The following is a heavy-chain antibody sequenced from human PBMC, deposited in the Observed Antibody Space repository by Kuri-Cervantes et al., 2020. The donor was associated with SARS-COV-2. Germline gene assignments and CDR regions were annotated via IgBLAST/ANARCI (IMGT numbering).Heavy chain of an antibody. J-gene: IGHJ4*02. CDR2: IKSKVDGGTK. D-gene: IGHD3-16*01. V-gene: IGHV3-15*01. CDR3: TATPYYDNSRSIPNN. Sequence: GGSLRLSCTASGGIFSDAWKSWICQAPGKGLEWVCRIKSKVDGGTKDFAAHTEGRFNISKDDSSNTVYLQMISLTTEDTAVYFYTATPYYDNSRSIPNNWGQGALVTVSS. CDR1: GGIFSDAW.